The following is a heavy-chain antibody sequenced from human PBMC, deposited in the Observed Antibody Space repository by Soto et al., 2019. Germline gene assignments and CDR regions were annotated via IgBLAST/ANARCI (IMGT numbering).Heavy chain of an antibody. CDR3: AKGRYSSSWYDY. CDR2: ISGSGGST. J-gene: IGHJ4*02. Sequence: GGSLSLSCASSGFTFSSYAMSWVRQAPGKGLEWVSAISGSGGSTYYADSVKGRFTISRDNSKNTLYLQMNSLRAEDTAVYYCAKGRYSSSWYDYWGQGTLVTVSS. V-gene: IGHV3-23*01. D-gene: IGHD6-13*01. CDR1: GFTFSSYA.